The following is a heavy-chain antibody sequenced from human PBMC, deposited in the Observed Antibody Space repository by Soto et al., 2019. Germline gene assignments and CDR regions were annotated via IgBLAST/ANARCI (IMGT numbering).Heavy chain of an antibody. D-gene: IGHD1-26*01. Sequence: EVQLVESGGGLVKPGGSLRLSCAASGFTFSSYSMNWVRQAPGKGLEWVSSISSSSSYIYYADSVKGRFTISRDNAKNSLYLQMNSLRAEDTAVYYCARDRSGSYYVPGDDEYFQHWGQGTLVTVSS. J-gene: IGHJ1*01. V-gene: IGHV3-21*01. CDR1: GFTFSSYS. CDR2: ISSSSSYI. CDR3: ARDRSGSYYVPGDDEYFQH.